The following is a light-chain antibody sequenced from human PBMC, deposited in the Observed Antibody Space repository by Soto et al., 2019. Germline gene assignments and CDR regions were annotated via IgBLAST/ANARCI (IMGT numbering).Light chain of an antibody. CDR2: GAS. CDR1: QSVSSN. CDR3: QQYGTSPGFT. V-gene: IGKV3-15*01. J-gene: IGKJ3*01. Sequence: EIVMTQSPATLSVSPGERATLSCRASQSVSSNLAWYQQKPGQAPRLLIYGASTRATGIPARFSGSGSGTEFTLTISSLQSEDFAVYYCQQYGTSPGFTFGPGTKVEIK.